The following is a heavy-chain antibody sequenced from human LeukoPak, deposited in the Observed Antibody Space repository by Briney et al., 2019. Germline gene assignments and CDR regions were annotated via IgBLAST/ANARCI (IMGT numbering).Heavy chain of an antibody. J-gene: IGHJ6*02. D-gene: IGHD3-3*01. CDR3: ARGNYDFWSGYSYYYYGMDV. Sequence: SVKVSCKASGGTFSSYAISWVRQAPGQGLEWMGRIIPILGIANYAQKFQGRVTITADKSTSTAYMELSSLRSEDTAVYYCARGNYDFWSGYSYYYYGMDVWGQGTTVTVSS. V-gene: IGHV1-69*04. CDR2: IIPILGIA. CDR1: GGTFSSYA.